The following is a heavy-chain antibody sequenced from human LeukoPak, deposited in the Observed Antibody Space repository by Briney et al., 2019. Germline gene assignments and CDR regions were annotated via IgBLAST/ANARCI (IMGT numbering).Heavy chain of an antibody. V-gene: IGHV3-30*03. Sequence: GGSLRLSCAASGFTFSSYGMHWVRQAPGKGLEWVAVISYDGSNKYYADSVKGRFTISRGNAKNMLYLQMNSLRAEDTAVYYCARDIGTDWGQGTLVTVSS. CDR1: GFTFSSYG. CDR3: ARDIGTD. D-gene: IGHD1-14*01. J-gene: IGHJ4*02. CDR2: ISYDGSNK.